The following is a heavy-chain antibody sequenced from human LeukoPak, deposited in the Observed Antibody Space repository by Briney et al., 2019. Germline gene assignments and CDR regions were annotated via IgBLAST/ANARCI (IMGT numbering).Heavy chain of an antibody. V-gene: IGHV3-30*02. CDR2: IWDDGSNK. J-gene: IGHJ4*02. D-gene: IGHD4-17*01. Sequence: GGSLRLSCEASGFIFSRYGMHWVRQAPGKGLERVAVIWDDGSNKFYGDSVKGRFTVSRDNSKNMLYLQLNSLSAEDTAVYYCAWPADYGDYFDSWGQGTLVSVSS. CDR1: GFIFSRYG. CDR3: AWPADYGDYFDS.